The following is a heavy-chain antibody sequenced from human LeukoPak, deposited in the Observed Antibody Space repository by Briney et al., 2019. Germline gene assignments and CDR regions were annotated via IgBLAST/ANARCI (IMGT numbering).Heavy chain of an antibody. CDR2: ISVSGGST. CDR1: GFTFSSYA. CDR3: AKAHPPSIMITFGGVINWFDP. J-gene: IGHJ5*02. D-gene: IGHD3-16*01. Sequence: GGSLRLSCAASGFTFSSYAMSWVRQAPGKGLEWLSAISVSGGSTYYADSVKGRFTISRDNSKTTLYLQMNSLRAEDTAVYYCAKAHPPSIMITFGGVINWFDPWGQGTLVTVSS. V-gene: IGHV3-23*01.